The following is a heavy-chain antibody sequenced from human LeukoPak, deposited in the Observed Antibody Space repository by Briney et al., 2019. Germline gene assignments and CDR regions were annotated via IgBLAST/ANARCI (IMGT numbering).Heavy chain of an antibody. Sequence: GGSLRLSCAASGFTFSSYAMSWVRQAPGKGLDWVAFIRNDGNKYNYAESVKGRFTISRDNSKNTLYLQMNSLRAEDTAVYYCARDRVVAATHFTFDYWGQGTLVTVSS. J-gene: IGHJ4*02. CDR2: IRNDGNKY. V-gene: IGHV3-30*02. CDR3: ARDRVVAATHFTFDY. D-gene: IGHD2-15*01. CDR1: GFTFSSYA.